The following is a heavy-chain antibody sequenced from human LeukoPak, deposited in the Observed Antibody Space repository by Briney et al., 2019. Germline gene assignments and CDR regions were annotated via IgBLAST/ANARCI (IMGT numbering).Heavy chain of an antibody. J-gene: IGHJ4*02. CDR1: GGSISSSNW. CDR2: IYHSGST. Sequence: PSGTLSLTCAVSGGSISSSNWWSWVRQPPGKGLEWIGEIYHSGSTYYNPSLKSRVTISVDTSKNQFSLKLSSVTAADTAVYYCASRDSSGWLVGYWGQGTLVTVSS. V-gene: IGHV4-4*02. CDR3: ASRDSSGWLVGY. D-gene: IGHD3-22*01.